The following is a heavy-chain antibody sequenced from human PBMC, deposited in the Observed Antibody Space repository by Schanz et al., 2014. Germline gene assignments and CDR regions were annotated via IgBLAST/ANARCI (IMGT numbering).Heavy chain of an antibody. D-gene: IGHD1-1*01. CDR1: GYTFTGHH. Sequence: QVQLVQSGPEVKKPGASVKVSCKASGYTFTGHHMHWVRQAPGQGLEWLGRFTHISQKFQGRVTMTRDTSSTTAYMELNSLRSDDTAVYYCVRELSGGTFDYWGQGALVTVSS. CDR3: VRELSGGTFDY. V-gene: IGHV1-2*06. J-gene: IGHJ4*02. CDR2: FT.